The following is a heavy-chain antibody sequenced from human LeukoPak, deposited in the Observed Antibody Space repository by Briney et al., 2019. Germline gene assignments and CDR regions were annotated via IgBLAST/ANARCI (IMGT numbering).Heavy chain of an antibody. J-gene: IGHJ3*02. D-gene: IGHD3-10*01. CDR1: GFTFSSYG. Sequence: GALRLSCAASGFTFSSYGMHWVRQAPGMGLEWVAVISYDGSNKYYADSVKGRFTISRDNSKNTLYLQMNSLRAEDTAVYYCAKGRFGGFGESAFDIWGQGTMVTVSS. CDR3: AKGRFGGFGESAFDI. CDR2: ISYDGSNK. V-gene: IGHV3-30*18.